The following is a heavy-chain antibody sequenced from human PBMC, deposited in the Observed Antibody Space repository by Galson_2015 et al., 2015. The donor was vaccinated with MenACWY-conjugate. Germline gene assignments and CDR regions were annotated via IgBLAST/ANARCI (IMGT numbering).Heavy chain of an antibody. CDR3: ARDRQPSIRYYYYGMDV. Sequence: SLRLSCAASGFTFSSYEMNWVRQAPGKGLEWVSYISSSGSTIYYADSVKGRFTIPRDNAKNTLYLQMNSLRAEDTAVYYCARDRQPSIRYYYYGMDVWGQGTTVTVSS. V-gene: IGHV3-48*03. D-gene: IGHD1-1*01. J-gene: IGHJ6*02. CDR1: GFTFSSYE. CDR2: ISSSGSTI.